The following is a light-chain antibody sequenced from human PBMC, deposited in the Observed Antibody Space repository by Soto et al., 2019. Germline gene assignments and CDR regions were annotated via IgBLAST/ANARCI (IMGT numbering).Light chain of an antibody. CDR1: SSDVGGYNY. Sequence: QSVLTQPASVSGSPGQSITISCTGTSSDVGGYNYVSWYQQHPGKAPKLMIYDVSNRPSGVSNRFSGSKSGNTASLTISGLQAEDEADYYCSSYTSSLYVFGTGTKVIVL. V-gene: IGLV2-14*01. J-gene: IGLJ1*01. CDR3: SSYTSSLYV. CDR2: DVS.